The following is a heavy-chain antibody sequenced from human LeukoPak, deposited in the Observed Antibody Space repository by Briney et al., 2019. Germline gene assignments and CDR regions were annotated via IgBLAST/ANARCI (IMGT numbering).Heavy chain of an antibody. CDR3: AVAGPYYYYGMDV. J-gene: IGHJ6*02. CDR1: GGSFSGYY. V-gene: IGHV4-34*01. D-gene: IGHD6-19*01. CDR2: INHSGST. Sequence: SETLSLTCAVYGGSFSGYYWSWIRQPPGKGLEWIGEINHSGSTSYNPSLKSRVTISVDTSKNQFSLKLSSVTAADTAVYYCAVAGPYYYYGMDVWGQGTTVTVSS.